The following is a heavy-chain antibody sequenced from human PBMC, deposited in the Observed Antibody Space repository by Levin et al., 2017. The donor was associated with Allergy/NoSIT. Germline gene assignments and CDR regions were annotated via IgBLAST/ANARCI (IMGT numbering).Heavy chain of an antibody. Sequence: LSQTLSLTCTVSGDSIRGYYWSWIRQPPGKGLEWIGHIYYSGSTNYNPSLKSRTTLSVDMSRNQFSLKLSSVTAGDTAVYYCARDKIIMLRGDTYYYGMDVWGQGTTVTVSS. D-gene: IGHD3-10*01. J-gene: IGHJ6*02. CDR2: IYYSGST. CDR1: GDSIRGYY. CDR3: ARDKIIMLRGDTYYYGMDV. V-gene: IGHV4-59*01.